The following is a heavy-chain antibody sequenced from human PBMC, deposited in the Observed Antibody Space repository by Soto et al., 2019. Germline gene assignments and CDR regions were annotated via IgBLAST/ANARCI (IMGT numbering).Heavy chain of an antibody. CDR2: ISSSSSYI. D-gene: IGHD4-17*01. CDR1: GFTFSSYS. Sequence: GGSLRLSCAASGFTFSSYSMNWVRQAPGKGLEWVSSISSSSSYIYYADSVKGRFTNSRDNAKNSLYLQMNSLRAEDTAVYYCARDPTTVTTTPFDYWGQGTLVTVSS. V-gene: IGHV3-21*01. J-gene: IGHJ4*02. CDR3: ARDPTTVTTTPFDY.